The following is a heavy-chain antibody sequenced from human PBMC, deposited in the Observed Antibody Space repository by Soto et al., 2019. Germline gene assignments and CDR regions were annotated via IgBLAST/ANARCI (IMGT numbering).Heavy chain of an antibody. Sequence: QVQLQQWGAGLLKPSETLSLTCAVYGGSFSGYYWSWIRQPPGKGLEWIGEINHSGSTNYNPSLKSRVTISVDTATNQFSLKLTSVTAADTAVYYCARVVVPRYCSGGSCYRRDWYFDLWGRGTLVTVSS. J-gene: IGHJ2*01. CDR3: ARVVVPRYCSGGSCYRRDWYFDL. V-gene: IGHV4-34*01. CDR1: GGSFSGYY. CDR2: INHSGST. D-gene: IGHD2-15*01.